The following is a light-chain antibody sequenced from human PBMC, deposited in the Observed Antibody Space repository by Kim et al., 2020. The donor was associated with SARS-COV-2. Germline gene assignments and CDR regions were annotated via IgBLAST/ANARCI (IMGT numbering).Light chain of an antibody. J-gene: IGLJ3*02. Sequence: NFMLTQPHSVSESPGKTVTISCTRSRGSIASNYVQWYQQRPGSAPTTVIYEDNQRPSGVPDRFSGSIDSSSNSASLTISGLKTEDEADYYCQSYDSSKWVFGGGTQLTVL. V-gene: IGLV6-57*04. CDR2: EDN. CDR1: RGSIASNY. CDR3: QSYDSSKWV.